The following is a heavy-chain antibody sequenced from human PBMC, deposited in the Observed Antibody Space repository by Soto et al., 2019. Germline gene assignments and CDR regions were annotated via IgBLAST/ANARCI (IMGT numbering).Heavy chain of an antibody. Sequence: QVQLVQSGAEVKKPGASVKVACEASGYTFTSYGIHWVRQAPGQRLEWMGWINVGKGNTKYSQKFQGRVTMTSDTAASTVYMELSSVKSEDTAVYYCARDPEYGSGSLDVWGQGTMVTVSS. V-gene: IGHV1-3*01. CDR3: ARDPEYGSGSLDV. J-gene: IGHJ3*01. D-gene: IGHD3-10*01. CDR1: GYTFTSYG. CDR2: INVGKGNT.